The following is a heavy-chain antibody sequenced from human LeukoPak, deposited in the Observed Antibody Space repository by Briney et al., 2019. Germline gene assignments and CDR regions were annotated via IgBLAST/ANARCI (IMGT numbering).Heavy chain of an antibody. CDR2: IIPVFGTT. V-gene: IGHV1-69*06. CDR3: ARCSPGDSSNFYAVLQY. D-gene: IGHD3-22*01. J-gene: IGHJ4*02. Sequence: ASVKVSCKASGYTLSSYYIHWVRLTPGQGLEWLGGIIPVFGTTTYAQKFQAKVTMTADKSTNTAYLEISSLTSDDTAVYYCARCSPGDSSNFYAVLQYWGQGTQVTVST. CDR1: GYTLSSYY.